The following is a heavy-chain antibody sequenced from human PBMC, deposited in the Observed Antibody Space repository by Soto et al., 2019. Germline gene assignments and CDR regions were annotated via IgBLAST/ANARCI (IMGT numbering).Heavy chain of an antibody. Sequence: QVQLVQSGAEVKKPGSSVKVSCKASGGTFSSYAISWVRQAPGQGLEWMGGIIPIFGTANYAQKFQGRVTITADKSTSTAYMELGSVRSEDTAVDYCARDRWYYYDSSGYLRGGMDVWGQGTTVTVSS. J-gene: IGHJ6*02. CDR3: ARDRWYYYDSSGYLRGGMDV. D-gene: IGHD3-22*01. CDR2: IIPIFGTA. CDR1: GGTFSSYA. V-gene: IGHV1-69*06.